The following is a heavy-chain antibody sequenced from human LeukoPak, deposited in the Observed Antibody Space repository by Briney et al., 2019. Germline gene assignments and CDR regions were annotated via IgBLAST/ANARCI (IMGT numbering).Heavy chain of an antibody. J-gene: IGHJ6*02. Sequence: AGGSLRLSCAASGFTFSSYAMPWVRQAPGKGLEWVAVISYDGSNKYYADSVKGRFTISRDNSKNTLYLQMNSLRAEDTAVYYCARGNRLYYYYGMDVWGQGTTVTVSS. V-gene: IGHV3-30-3*01. CDR2: ISYDGSNK. CDR1: GFTFSSYA. CDR3: ARGNRLYYYYGMDV.